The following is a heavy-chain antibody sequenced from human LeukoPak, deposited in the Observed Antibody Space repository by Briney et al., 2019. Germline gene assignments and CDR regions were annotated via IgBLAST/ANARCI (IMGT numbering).Heavy chain of an antibody. CDR3: ARSTYYDILTGYSSSGMDV. CDR2: ISSSSSTI. D-gene: IGHD3-9*01. V-gene: IGHV3-48*01. CDR1: GFTFSSYS. Sequence: GGSLRLSCAAPGFTFSSYSMNWVRQAPGKGLEWVSYISSSSSTIYYADSVKGRFTISRDNAKNSLYLQINSLRAEDTAVYYCARSTYYDILTGYSSSGMDVWGQGTTVTVSS. J-gene: IGHJ6*02.